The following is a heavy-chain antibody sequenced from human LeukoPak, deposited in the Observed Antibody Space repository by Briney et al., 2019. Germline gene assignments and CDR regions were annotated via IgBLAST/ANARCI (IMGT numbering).Heavy chain of an antibody. Sequence: SETLSLTCAVYGGSLSGYYWSWIRQPPGKGLEWIGSIYYSGSTYYNPSLKSRVTISVDTSKNQFSLKLSSVTAADTAVYYCARHISSGWYDAFDIWGQGTMVTVSS. J-gene: IGHJ3*02. CDR2: IYYSGST. V-gene: IGHV4-39*01. CDR1: GGSLSGYY. CDR3: ARHISSGWYDAFDI. D-gene: IGHD6-19*01.